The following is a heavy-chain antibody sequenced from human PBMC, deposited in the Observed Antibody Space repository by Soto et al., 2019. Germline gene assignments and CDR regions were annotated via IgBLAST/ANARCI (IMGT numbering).Heavy chain of an antibody. D-gene: IGHD4-17*01. CDR2: ISSSSSYI. V-gene: IGHV3-21*01. J-gene: IGHJ3*02. Sequence: EVQLVESGGGPVKPGGSLRLSCAASGFTFSSYSMNWVRQAPGKGLEWVSSISSSSSYIYYADSVKGRFTISRDNAKNSLYLQMNSLRAEDTAVYYCARDNYGDDAFDIWGQGTMVTVSS. CDR3: ARDNYGDDAFDI. CDR1: GFTFSSYS.